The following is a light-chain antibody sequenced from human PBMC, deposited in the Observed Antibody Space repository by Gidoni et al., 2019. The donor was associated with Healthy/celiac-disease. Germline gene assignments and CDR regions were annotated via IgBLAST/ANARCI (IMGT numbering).Light chain of an antibody. CDR1: SSDVGIYNL. J-gene: IGLJ3*02. V-gene: IGLV2-23*02. CDR2: EVS. CDR3: CSYAGSSTWV. Sequence: ALTPPAYVSGSPGQSITISCTGTSSDVGIYNLVSWYQQHPGKAPKLMIYEVSKRPSGVSNRFSGSKSGNTASLTISGLQAEDEADYYCCSYAGSSTWVFGGGTKLTVL.